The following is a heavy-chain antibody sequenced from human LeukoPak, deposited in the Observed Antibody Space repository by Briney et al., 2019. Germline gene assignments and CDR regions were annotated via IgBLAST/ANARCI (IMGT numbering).Heavy chain of an antibody. CDR1: GFTFRNYV. D-gene: IGHD3-10*01. J-gene: IGHJ4*02. V-gene: IGHV3-30-3*01. Sequence: GGSLRLSCAASGFTFRNYVIHWVRQAPGKGPEWVAVTSSDLNVKLYADSVKGRFTISRDNPRSTLYMQMNSLRPEDTAIYYCAREGYYGSGSPPSLYFDYWGQGTLVTVSS. CDR2: TSSDLNVK. CDR3: AREGYYGSGSPPSLYFDY.